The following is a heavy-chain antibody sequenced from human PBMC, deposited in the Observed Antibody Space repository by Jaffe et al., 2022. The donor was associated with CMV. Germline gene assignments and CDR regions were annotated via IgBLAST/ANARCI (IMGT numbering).Heavy chain of an antibody. CDR1: GFTFSSYA. CDR3: AKEPYDSSGYYLTELDY. V-gene: IGHV3-23*01. Sequence: EVQLLESGGGLVQPGGSLRLSCAASGFTFSSYAMSWVRQAPGKGLEWVSAISGSGGSTYYADSVKGRFTISRDNSKNTLYLQMNSLRAEDTAVYYCAKEPYDSSGYYLTELDYWGQGTLVTVSS. J-gene: IGHJ4*02. CDR2: ISGSGGST. D-gene: IGHD3-22*01.